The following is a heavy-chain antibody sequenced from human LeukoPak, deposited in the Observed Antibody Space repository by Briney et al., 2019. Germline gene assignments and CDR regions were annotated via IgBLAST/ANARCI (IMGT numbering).Heavy chain of an antibody. CDR1: GFTFSSYA. CDR2: ISGSGDST. D-gene: IGHD4-11*01. CDR3: AKDESDYDAFDI. J-gene: IGHJ3*02. Sequence: GGSLRLSCAASGFTFSSYAMSWVRQAPGKGLEWVSAISGSGDSTYYADSVKGRFTISRDNSKNTLYLQMNSLRAEDTAVYYCAKDESDYDAFDIWGQGTMVTVSS. V-gene: IGHV3-23*01.